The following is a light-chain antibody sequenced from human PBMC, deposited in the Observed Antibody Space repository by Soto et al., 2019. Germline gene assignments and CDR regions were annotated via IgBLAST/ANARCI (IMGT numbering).Light chain of an antibody. CDR2: WAS. CDR3: QQYYTIPHT. Sequence: DIVMTQSPDSLAVSLGERATINCKSDRPIIYGSNSEHYLAWYQQKPGQPPRLLIYWASTRESGVPDRFSGSGSGTDFSLSINSLQAEDVAVYYCQQYYTIPHTFGQGTKLEIK. J-gene: IGKJ2*01. V-gene: IGKV4-1*01. CDR1: RPIIYGSNSEHY.